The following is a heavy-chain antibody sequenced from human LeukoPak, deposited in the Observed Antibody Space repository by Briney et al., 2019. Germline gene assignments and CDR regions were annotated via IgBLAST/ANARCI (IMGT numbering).Heavy chain of an antibody. V-gene: IGHV5-51*01. D-gene: IGHD2-21*02. CDR1: GYSFTNYW. CDR2: IYPGDSDT. CDR3: ARSFPRLCGGDCYSDY. J-gene: IGHJ4*02. Sequence: GESLKISCQVSGYSFTNYWIGWVRQMPGKGLEWMGIIYPGDSDTRYSPSFQGQVTISADKSINTAYLQWSSLKASDAAMNYCARSFPRLCGGDCYSDYWGQGTLVTVSS.